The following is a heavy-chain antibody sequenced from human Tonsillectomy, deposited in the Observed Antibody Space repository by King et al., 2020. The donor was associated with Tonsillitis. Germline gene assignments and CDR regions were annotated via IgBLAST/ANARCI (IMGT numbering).Heavy chain of an antibody. CDR3: ARVLARAWFDP. D-gene: IGHD6-13*01. J-gene: IGHJ5*02. CDR2: IYTSGST. Sequence: VQLQESGPGLVKPSQTLSLTFTVSGGSISSGSYYWSWIRQPAGKGLEWVGHIYTSGSTNYNPSLKSPVTISVDTSKNQFSLGLSSVTAADTAVYYCARVLARAWFDPWGQGTLVTVSS. V-gene: IGHV4-61*02. CDR1: GGSISSGSYY.